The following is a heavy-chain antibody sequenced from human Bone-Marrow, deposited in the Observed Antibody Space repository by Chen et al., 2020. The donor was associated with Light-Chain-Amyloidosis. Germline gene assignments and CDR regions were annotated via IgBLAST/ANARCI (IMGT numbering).Heavy chain of an antibody. CDR1: GLAFSRYA. D-gene: IGHD3-9*01. CDR2: ISGSGGSR. V-gene: IGHV3-23*04. Sequence: EVQLVESGGGLLQRGGSLRLPCAASGLAFSRYAMSWVRQAPGRGREGVSPISGSGGSRSYGDPVRCRLSISRENSKNALLVKRSSLRAEDTAVYYCAKDISYDDILPGYPADAFDIWGQGTMVTVSS. J-gene: IGHJ3*02. CDR3: AKDISYDDILPGYPADAFDI.